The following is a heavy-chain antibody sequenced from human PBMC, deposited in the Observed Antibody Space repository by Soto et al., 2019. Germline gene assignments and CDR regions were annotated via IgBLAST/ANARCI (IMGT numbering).Heavy chain of an antibody. J-gene: IGHJ4*02. Sequence: ETLSLTCAVSGGSITSNNWWSWVRQPPGKGLEWIGEIFHSGSTYYNPSLKARVTISVDKSKNQFSLKLSSVTAADTAVYYCARVYSGSYSDYWGQGTLVTVSS. V-gene: IGHV4-4*02. D-gene: IGHD1-26*01. CDR3: ARVYSGSYSDY. CDR2: IFHSGST. CDR1: GGSITSNNW.